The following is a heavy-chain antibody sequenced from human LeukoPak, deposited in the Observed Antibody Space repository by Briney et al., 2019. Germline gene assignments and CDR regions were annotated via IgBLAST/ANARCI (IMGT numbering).Heavy chain of an antibody. Sequence: HPGGSLRLSCAVSGITLNNYGMTWVRQAPGKGLEWVAGISDSGGSTKYADSVKGRSTISRDNPKNTLYLQMNSLRAEDTAVYFCAKRGVVIRVILVGFHKEAYYFESWGQGALVTVSS. CDR3: AKRGVVIRVILVGFHKEAYYFES. CDR2: ISDSGGST. CDR1: GITLNNYG. D-gene: IGHD3/OR15-3a*01. J-gene: IGHJ4*02. V-gene: IGHV3-23*01.